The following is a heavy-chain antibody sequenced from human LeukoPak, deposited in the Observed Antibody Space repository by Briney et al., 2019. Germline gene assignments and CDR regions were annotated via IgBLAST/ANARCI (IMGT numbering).Heavy chain of an antibody. CDR3: ARTVGKQQLGFDY. CDR2: INPSGGST. D-gene: IGHD6-13*01. CDR1: GYTFTSYA. J-gene: IGHJ4*02. Sequence: ASVKVSCKASGYTFTSYAMNWVRQAPGQGLEWMGIINPSGGSTSYAQKFQGRVTMTRDMSTSTVYMELSSLRSEDTAVYYCARTVGKQQLGFDYWGQGTLVTVSS. V-gene: IGHV1-46*01.